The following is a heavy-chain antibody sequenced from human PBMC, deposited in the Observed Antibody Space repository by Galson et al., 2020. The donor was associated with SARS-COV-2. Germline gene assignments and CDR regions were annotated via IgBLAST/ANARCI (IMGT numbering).Heavy chain of an antibody. CDR2: ISGSGGST. D-gene: IGHD1-26*01. CDR3: AKETGATPNNWFDP. Sequence: ESLKISCAPSGFTFSSYAMSWVRQAPGKGLEWLSAISGSGGSTYYADSVKGRFTISRDNPKNTLYLQMNRLRAEDTAVYYCAKETGATPNNWFDPWGQGTLVIVFS. CDR1: GFTFSSYA. J-gene: IGHJ5*02. V-gene: IGHV3-23*01.